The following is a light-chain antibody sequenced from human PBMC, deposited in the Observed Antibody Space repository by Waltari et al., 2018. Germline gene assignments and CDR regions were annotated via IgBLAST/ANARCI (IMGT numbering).Light chain of an antibody. Sequence: QTALTQPAPVSGSPGQSITISCAGTSSDVGNHNYVSWYQQDPGEVPKLIIYDVSHRPSGVANLFSGSTSGNTASLTISGLQAEDEADYYCSSYISDDTLDVFGTGTKVTVL. CDR2: DVS. CDR1: SSDVGNHNY. J-gene: IGLJ1*01. CDR3: SSYISDDTLDV. V-gene: IGLV2-14*03.